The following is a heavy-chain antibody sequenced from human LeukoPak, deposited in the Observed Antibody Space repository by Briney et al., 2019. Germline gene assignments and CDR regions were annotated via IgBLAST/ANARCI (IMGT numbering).Heavy chain of an antibody. Sequence: GASVKVSCKVSGYTLTELSMHWVRQAPGKGLEWMGGSDPEDGETIYAQKFQGRDTMTEDTSTDTAYMELSSLRSEDTAVYYCATVRLRGRVGVVIHDAFDIWGQGTMVTVSS. CDR3: ATVRLRGRVGVVIHDAFDI. CDR1: GYTLTELS. CDR2: SDPEDGET. D-gene: IGHD3-3*01. V-gene: IGHV1-24*01. J-gene: IGHJ3*02.